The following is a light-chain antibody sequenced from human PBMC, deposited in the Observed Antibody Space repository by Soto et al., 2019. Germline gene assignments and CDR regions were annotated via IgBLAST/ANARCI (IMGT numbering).Light chain of an antibody. Sequence: QSALAQPASVSGSPGQSITISCTGTTSDIAGYNYVSWYQQHPGKAPKLLIYEVTSRASGVSHRFSGSKSGNTASLTISGLQAEDEAEYYCNPYTRASFYVFGNGIKLTV. J-gene: IGLJ1*01. CDR1: TSDIAGYNY. V-gene: IGLV2-14*01. CDR2: EVT. CDR3: NPYTRASFYV.